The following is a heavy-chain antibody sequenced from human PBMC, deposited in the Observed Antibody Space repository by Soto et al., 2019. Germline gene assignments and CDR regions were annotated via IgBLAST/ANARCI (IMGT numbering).Heavy chain of an antibody. CDR3: ATYVSGSYKLTTFDY. D-gene: IGHD3-10*01. V-gene: IGHV4-31*03. CDR2: IFYSGST. Sequence: QVQLQESGPRLVKPSQTLSLTCTVSGGSISSGGYYWSWIRQHPGKGLDWIGYIFYSGSTYYNPSLKSRVTISVDTSKNQFSLKLSSVTAADTAVYYCATYVSGSYKLTTFDYWGQGTLVTVSS. CDR1: GGSISSGGYY. J-gene: IGHJ4*02.